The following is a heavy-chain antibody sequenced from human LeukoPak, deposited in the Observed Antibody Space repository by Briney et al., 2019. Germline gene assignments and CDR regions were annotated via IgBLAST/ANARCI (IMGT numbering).Heavy chain of an antibody. Sequence: GESLKISFKGSGYSFTSYWIGWGRPMPGKGLEWMGIIYPGDSDTRYSPSFQGQVTISADKSISTAYLQWSSLKASDTAMYYCARPGDSSGWYGSAFDIWGRGTMVTVSS. CDR2: IYPGDSDT. CDR3: ARPGDSSGWYGSAFDI. CDR1: GYSFTSYW. J-gene: IGHJ3*02. V-gene: IGHV5-51*01. D-gene: IGHD6-19*01.